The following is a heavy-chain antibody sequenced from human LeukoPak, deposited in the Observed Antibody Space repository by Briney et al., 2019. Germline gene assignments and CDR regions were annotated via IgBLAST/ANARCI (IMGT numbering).Heavy chain of an antibody. Sequence: PSQTLSLTCTVSGGSISSGDYYWSWIRQPPGKGLEWIGYIYYSGSTYHNPSFKSRVTISIQTSKNQFSLKLTSVTAADTAVYYCAGDYGDLLTGIRFDTWGQGTLVTVSS. CDR2: IYYSGST. V-gene: IGHV4-30-4*01. CDR1: GGSISSGDYY. CDR3: AGDYGDLLTGIRFDT. J-gene: IGHJ5*02. D-gene: IGHD4-17*01.